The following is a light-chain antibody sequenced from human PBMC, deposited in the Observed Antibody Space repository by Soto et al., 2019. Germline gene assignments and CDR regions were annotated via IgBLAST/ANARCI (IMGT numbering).Light chain of an antibody. CDR1: SSDVGGYNF. CDR3: SSYTSSNTLL. J-gene: IGLJ1*01. CDR2: EVS. Sequence: QSALTQPASVSGSPGQSITISCTGTSSDVGGYNFVSWYQQHPGKAPKLMIYEVSNRPTGVSHRFSGSKSGNTASLTISGRQAENESDYYCSSYTSSNTLLFGTGTKLTVL. V-gene: IGLV2-14*01.